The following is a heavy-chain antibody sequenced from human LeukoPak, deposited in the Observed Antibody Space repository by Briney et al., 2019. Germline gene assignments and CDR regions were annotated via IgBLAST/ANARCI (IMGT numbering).Heavy chain of an antibody. D-gene: IGHD3-16*02. V-gene: IGHV7-4-1*02. J-gene: IGHJ4*02. CDR2: IHPSTGKP. CDR1: GYTFTNYA. Sequence: GSVKVSCKTSGYTFTNYAMNWVRQAPGQGLEWMGWIHPSTGKPTYAQGFTGRFVFSLDTSVSTTYLQISSLKAEDTAVYYCARAFQSLGGLSLPDYWGQGTLVTVSS. CDR3: ARAFQSLGGLSLPDY.